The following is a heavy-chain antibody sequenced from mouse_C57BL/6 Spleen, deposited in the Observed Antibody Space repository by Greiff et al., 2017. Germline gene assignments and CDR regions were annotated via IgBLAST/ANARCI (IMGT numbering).Heavy chain of an antibody. CDR2: INPYNGGT. V-gene: IGHV1-19*01. CDR1: GYTFTDYY. CDR3: ARKLFTTVVADWYFDV. D-gene: IGHD1-1*01. Sequence: VKPGASVKMSCKASGYTFTDYYMNWVKQSHGKSLEWIGVINPYNGGTSYNQKFKGKATLTVDKSSSTAYMELNSLTSEDSAVYYCARKLFTTVVADWYFDVWGTGTTVTVSS. J-gene: IGHJ1*03.